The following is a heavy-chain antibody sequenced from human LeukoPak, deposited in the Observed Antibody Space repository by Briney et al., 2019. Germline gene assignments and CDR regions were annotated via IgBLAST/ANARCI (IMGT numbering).Heavy chain of an antibody. Sequence: GGSLRLSCAASGFSFISYGMHWVRQAPGKGLEWVGVISDDGRRKDYADSVKGRFTISRDNSKDTLYLQMNSLRAEDTAVYYCAKRPSDYGDYVSYFDSWGQGTLVTVSS. CDR3: AKRPSDYGDYVSYFDS. CDR2: ISDDGRRK. CDR1: GFSFISYG. V-gene: IGHV3-30*18. D-gene: IGHD4-17*01. J-gene: IGHJ4*02.